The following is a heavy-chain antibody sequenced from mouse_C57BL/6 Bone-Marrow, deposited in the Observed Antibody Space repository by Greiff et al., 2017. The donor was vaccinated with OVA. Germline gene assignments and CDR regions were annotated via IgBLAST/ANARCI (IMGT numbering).Heavy chain of an antibody. D-gene: IGHD1-1*01. J-gene: IGHJ2*02. CDR1: GYTFTNYW. CDR2: IAPSDSYI. V-gene: IGHV1-59*01. CDR3: AHYGSRLYLHY. Sequence: QVQLQQPGAELVRPGTSVKLSCKASGYTFTNYWMHWVKQRPGQGLEWIGVIAPSDSYINYNQKFKGRATLTVDTSPSTAYMHLSSLTSEDSAVYYCAHYGSRLYLHYWGQGTSLTVSS.